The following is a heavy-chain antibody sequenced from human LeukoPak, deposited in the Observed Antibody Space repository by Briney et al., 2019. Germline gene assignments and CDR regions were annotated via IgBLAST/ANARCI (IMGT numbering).Heavy chain of an antibody. CDR1: GGSIYNNW. V-gene: IGHV4-4*02. CDR2: IHHSGST. D-gene: IGHD6-13*01. CDR3: AREFDAGYSLGY. J-gene: IGHJ4*02. Sequence: SETLSLTCAVSGGSIYNNWWSWVRQAPGKGLEWIGEIHHSGSTNYNPSLKSRVTISVDKSNNKFSLEVSSVTAADTAVYYCAREFDAGYSLGYWGQGSLVTVSS.